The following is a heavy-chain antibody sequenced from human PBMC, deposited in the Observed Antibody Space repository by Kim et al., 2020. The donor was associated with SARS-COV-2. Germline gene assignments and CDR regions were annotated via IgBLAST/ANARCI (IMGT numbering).Heavy chain of an antibody. Sequence: SETLSLTCTVSGGSISSSSHYWGWIRQPPGKGLEWIGSIYYSGRTYYNPSLKSRVIISVDTSKNQFSLKLSSVTAADTAVYYCARGPSIQLWSDFDYWGQGSLVSVSS. J-gene: IGHJ4*02. CDR2: IYYSGRT. CDR3: ARGPSIQLWSDFDY. CDR1: GGSISSSSHY. V-gene: IGHV4-39*07. D-gene: IGHD5-18*01.